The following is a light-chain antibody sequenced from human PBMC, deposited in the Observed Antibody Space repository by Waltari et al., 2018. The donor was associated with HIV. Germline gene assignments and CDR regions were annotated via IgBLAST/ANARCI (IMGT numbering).Light chain of an antibody. J-gene: IGKJ5*01. V-gene: IGKV2-30*01. CDR1: QSLVSSDGNTY. CDR3: MQSSHWPPIT. Sequence: EVVLTQSPLSLPVTLGQPASISCKCSQSLVSSDGNTYLNWFLQRPGQSPRRLIYKVLNRDSGVPDRFSGIGSGTNFTLEISRVEAEDIGVYYCMQSSHWPPITFGQGTRLDIK. CDR2: KVL.